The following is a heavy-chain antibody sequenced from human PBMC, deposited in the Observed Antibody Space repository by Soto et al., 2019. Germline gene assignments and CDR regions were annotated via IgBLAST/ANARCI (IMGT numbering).Heavy chain of an antibody. CDR2: IIPIFGTA. D-gene: IGHD5-18*01. CDR1: GGTFSSYA. CDR3: ARDLWSYGWELLFDP. J-gene: IGHJ5*02. V-gene: IGHV1-69*12. Sequence: QVQLVQSGAEVKKPGSSVKVSCKASGGTFSSYAISWVRQAPGQGLEWMGGIIPIFGTANYAQKFQGRVTITADESXXTAYMELSSLRSEDTAVYYCARDLWSYGWELLFDPWGQGTLVTVSS.